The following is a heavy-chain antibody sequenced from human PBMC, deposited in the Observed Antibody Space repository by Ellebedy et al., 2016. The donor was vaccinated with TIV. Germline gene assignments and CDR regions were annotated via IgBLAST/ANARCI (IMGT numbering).Heavy chain of an antibody. CDR2: ISHKSTYI. CDR3: ARDYGGNSGYFDL. D-gene: IGHD4-23*01. J-gene: IGHJ2*01. Sequence: GGSLRLXCAASGFTFSNYKMNWVRQAPGKGLEWVSSISHKSTYIQYADSVKGRFTISRDNAKNSLDLQMNSLSAADAAVYYCARDYGGNSGYFDLWGRGTLVTVSS. CDR1: GFTFSNYK. V-gene: IGHV3-21*01.